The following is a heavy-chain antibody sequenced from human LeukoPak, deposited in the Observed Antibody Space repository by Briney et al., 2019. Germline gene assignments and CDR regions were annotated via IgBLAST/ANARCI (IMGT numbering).Heavy chain of an antibody. CDR1: GYTFTGYY. J-gene: IGHJ4*02. D-gene: IGHD3-16*02. CDR2: INPNSGGT. V-gene: IGHV1-2*02. CDR3: ARTEGEYVCGSYRFFGLYDY. Sequence: GAAVKVSCKASGYTFTGYYMHWVRQAPGQGLEWMGWINPNSGGTNYAQKVQGRGTMTRDTAISTAYMELSRLRSDDTAVYYRARTEGEYVCGSYRFFGLYDYWGQGPLVTVSS.